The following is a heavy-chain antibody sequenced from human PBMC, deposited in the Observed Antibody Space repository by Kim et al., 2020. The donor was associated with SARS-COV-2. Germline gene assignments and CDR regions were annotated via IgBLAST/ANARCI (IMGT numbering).Heavy chain of an antibody. J-gene: IGHJ4*02. Sequence: AASVKGRFTPSRDNYKNTLYLKMSRMRAEDTAVYYCAGGKATVAAPGDYWGQGTLVIVSS. CDR3: AGGKATVAAPGDY. V-gene: IGHV3-30*15. D-gene: IGHD4-17*01.